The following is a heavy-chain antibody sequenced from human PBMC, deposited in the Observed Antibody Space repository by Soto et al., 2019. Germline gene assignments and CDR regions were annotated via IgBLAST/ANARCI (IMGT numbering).Heavy chain of an antibody. CDR3: ASLVGATGMGAFDI. CDR1: GFTFSSYG. V-gene: IGHV3-30*03. Sequence: QVQLVESGGGVVQPGRSLRLSCAASGFTFSSYGMHWVRQAPGKGLEWVAVISYDGSNKYYADSVKGRFTISRDNSKNTLYLQMNSLRAEDTAVYYCASLVGATGMGAFDIWGQGTMVTVSS. J-gene: IGHJ3*02. CDR2: ISYDGSNK. D-gene: IGHD1-26*01.